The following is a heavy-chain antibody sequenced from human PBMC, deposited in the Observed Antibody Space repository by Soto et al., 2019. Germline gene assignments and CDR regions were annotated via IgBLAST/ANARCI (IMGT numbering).Heavy chain of an antibody. V-gene: IGHV3-11*01. J-gene: IGHJ6*03. D-gene: IGHD3-10*01. CDR2: ISSSGSTI. CDR3: ARAATIFRGAAPYYYYYTDV. Sequence: GGSLRLSCAASGFTFSDYYMSWIRQAPGKGLEWVSYISSSGSTIYYADSVKGRFTISRDNAKNSLYLQMNSLRAEDTAVYYCARAATIFRGAAPYYYYYTDVWGNGTTITVSS. CDR1: GFTFSDYY.